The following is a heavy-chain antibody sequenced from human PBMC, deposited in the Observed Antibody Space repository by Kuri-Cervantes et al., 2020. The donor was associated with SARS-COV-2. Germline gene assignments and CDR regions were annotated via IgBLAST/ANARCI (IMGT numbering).Heavy chain of an antibody. D-gene: IGHD6-13*01. CDR2: ISYDGSNK. J-gene: IGHJ4*02. CDR1: GFTFSSYA. V-gene: IGHV3-30*04. CDR3: ARGEGSRWSY. Sequence: GGSLRLSCAASGFTFSSYAMHWVRQAPGKGLEWVAVISYDGSNKYYADSVQGRFTISRDNPKNTLYLQMNSLRAEDTAVYYCARGEGSRWSYWGQGTLVTVSS.